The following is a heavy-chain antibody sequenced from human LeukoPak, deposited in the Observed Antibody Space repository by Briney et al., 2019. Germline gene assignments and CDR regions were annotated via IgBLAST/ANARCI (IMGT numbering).Heavy chain of an antibody. CDR1: GFTFSSYS. V-gene: IGHV3-48*01. CDR3: ARDVHYDYVWGSYRYTDYFDY. Sequence: GGSLRLYCAASGFTFSSYSMNWVRQAPGKGLEWVSYISSSSSTIYYADSVKGRFTISRDNAKNSLYLQMNSLRAEDTAVYYCARDVHYDYVWGSYRYTDYFDYWGQGTLVTVSS. J-gene: IGHJ4*02. D-gene: IGHD3-16*02. CDR2: ISSSSSTI.